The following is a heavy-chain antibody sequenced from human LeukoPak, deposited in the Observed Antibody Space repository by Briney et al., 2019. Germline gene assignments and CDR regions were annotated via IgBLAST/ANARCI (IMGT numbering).Heavy chain of an antibody. CDR3: ATVGTMIVVGLDAFDI. CDR1: GYTLTELS. CDR2: FDPEDGET. Sequence: ASVKVSCKVSGYTLTELSMQWVRQAPGKGLEWMGGFDPEDGETIYAQKFQGRVTMTEDTSTDTAYMELSSLRSEDTAVYYCATVGTMIVVGLDAFDIWGQGTMVTVSS. V-gene: IGHV1-24*01. J-gene: IGHJ3*02. D-gene: IGHD3-22*01.